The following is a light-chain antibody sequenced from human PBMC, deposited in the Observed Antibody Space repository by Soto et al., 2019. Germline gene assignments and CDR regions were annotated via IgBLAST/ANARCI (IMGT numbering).Light chain of an antibody. Sequence: QSVLTQPPSVSGAPGQRVTVSSTGSSSNIGAGYDVHWYQQLPGTAPKLLIYDNNNRPSGVPDRFSGSKSGTSASLAITGLQAEDEADYYCQSYDSSLSGVVFGGGTKLTVL. CDR3: QSYDSSLSGVV. J-gene: IGLJ2*01. V-gene: IGLV1-40*01. CDR1: SSNIGAGYD. CDR2: DNN.